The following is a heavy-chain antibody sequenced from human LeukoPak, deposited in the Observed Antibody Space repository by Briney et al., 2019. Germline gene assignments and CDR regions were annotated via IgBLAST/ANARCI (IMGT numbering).Heavy chain of an antibody. J-gene: IGHJ4*02. Sequence: KPGESLKISCQVSGYMFTNYWIGWVRQMPGKGLESMGIIYPADSDTTYSPSFQGQVAISVDKSISTVYLHWSSLKASDTAIYYCARQSPDPSNTRGYFFDYWGQGTLVTVSS. CDR3: ARQSPDPSNTRGYFFDY. CDR1: GYMFTNYW. D-gene: IGHD1/OR15-1a*01. CDR2: IYPADSDT. V-gene: IGHV5-51*01.